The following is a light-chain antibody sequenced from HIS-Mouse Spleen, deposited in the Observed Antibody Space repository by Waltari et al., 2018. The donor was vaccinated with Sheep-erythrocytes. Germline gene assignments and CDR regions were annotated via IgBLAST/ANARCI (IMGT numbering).Light chain of an antibody. V-gene: IGLV2-23*01. J-gene: IGLJ3*02. CDR2: EGS. CDR1: SSDAGRYNL. Sequence: QSALTQPASVSGSPGQSITISCTGTSSDAGRYNLVSWYQQHPGKAPKLMIYEGSKRPSGVSNRFSGSKSGNTASLTISGLQAEDEADYYCSSYAGSNNWVFGGGTKLTVL. CDR3: SSYAGSNNWV.